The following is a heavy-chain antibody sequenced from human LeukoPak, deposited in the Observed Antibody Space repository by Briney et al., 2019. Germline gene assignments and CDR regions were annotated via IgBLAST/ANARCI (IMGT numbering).Heavy chain of an antibody. J-gene: IGHJ5*02. V-gene: IGHV1-18*01. CDR1: GYTFTSYG. CDR3: ARDEGIAVAPTGWFDP. Sequence: ASVKVSCKASGYTFTSYGISWVRQAPGQGLEWMGWISAYNGNTNYAQKLQGRVTMTTDTSTSTAYMELRSLRSDDTAVYYCARDEGIAVAPTGWFDPWGQGTLVTVSS. CDR2: ISAYNGNT. D-gene: IGHD6-19*01.